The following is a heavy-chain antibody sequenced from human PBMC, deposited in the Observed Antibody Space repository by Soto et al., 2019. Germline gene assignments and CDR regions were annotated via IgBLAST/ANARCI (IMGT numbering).Heavy chain of an antibody. D-gene: IGHD6-6*01. Sequence: SETLSLTCTVSGGSISSGDYYWSWIRQPPGKGLEWIGYIYYSGSTYYNPSLKSRVTISLDTSKNQFSLKLSSVTAADTAVYYCARVGSSIAVRLFDYWGQGTLVTVSS. V-gene: IGHV4-30-4*01. J-gene: IGHJ4*02. CDR3: ARVGSSIAVRLFDY. CDR1: GGSISSGDYY. CDR2: IYYSGST.